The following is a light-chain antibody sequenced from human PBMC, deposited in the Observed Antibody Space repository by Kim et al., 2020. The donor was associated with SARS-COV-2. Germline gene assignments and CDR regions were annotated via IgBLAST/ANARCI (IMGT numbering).Light chain of an antibody. V-gene: IGLV2-14*03. CDR1: SSDIGDSKH. CDR2: DIT. J-gene: IGLJ2*01. Sequence: QSALTQPASLSGSRGQSITISCIGSSSDIGDSKHVCWYQQHPGKAPKLIIYDITNRPSGLSSRFSGSKSGNTAYLTISGLQGEDEAVYYCSSYTTSGTLVFGGGTKVTVL. CDR3: SSYTTSGTLV.